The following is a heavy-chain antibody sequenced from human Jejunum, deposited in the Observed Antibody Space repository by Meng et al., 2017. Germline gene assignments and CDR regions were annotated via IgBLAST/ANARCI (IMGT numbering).Heavy chain of an antibody. D-gene: IGHD3-22*01. V-gene: IGHV3-23*01. J-gene: IGHJ4*02. Sequence: LKISRAAPGFAFSGYAMSWVRQAPGKGLEWVSAIGEDGRTIYYADSVKGRFTISRDNSKHMLYLQMNSLRVDDTALYYCAKGQQHDGSGNSHRAFDYWGRGTLVTVSS. CDR3: AKGQQHDGSGNSHRAFDY. CDR1: GFAFSGYA. CDR2: IGEDGRTI.